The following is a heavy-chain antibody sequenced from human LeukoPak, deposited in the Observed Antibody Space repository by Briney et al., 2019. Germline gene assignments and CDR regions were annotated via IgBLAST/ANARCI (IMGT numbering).Heavy chain of an antibody. J-gene: IGHJ6*02. CDR1: GGTFSSYA. Sequence: SVKVSFKASGGTFSSYAISWVRQAPGQGLEWMGRIMPILGIANYAQKFQGRVTIIADKSTSTAYMELSSLRSEDTAVYYCAREQGPYYGSGSVYYYGMDVWGQGTTVTVSS. D-gene: IGHD3-10*01. V-gene: IGHV1-69*04. CDR3: AREQGPYYGSGSVYYYGMDV. CDR2: IMPILGIA.